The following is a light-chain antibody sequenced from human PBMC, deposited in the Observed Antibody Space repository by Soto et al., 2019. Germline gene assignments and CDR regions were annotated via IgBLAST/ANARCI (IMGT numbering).Light chain of an antibody. CDR1: QTVSSN. Sequence: EIAMTQSPATLSVSPGERATLSCRASQTVSSNLAWYLQKPGQAPRLLIHGASTRAAGIPARFSGSGSGTEFTLTISSLQSEDFAVYYCEQYNVWPPFTVGPGTRVDIK. CDR2: GAS. V-gene: IGKV3-15*01. CDR3: EQYNVWPPFT. J-gene: IGKJ3*01.